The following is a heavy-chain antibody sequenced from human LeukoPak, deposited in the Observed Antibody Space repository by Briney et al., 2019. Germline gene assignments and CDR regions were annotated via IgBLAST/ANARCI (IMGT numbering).Heavy chain of an antibody. Sequence: PSETLSLTCTVSGGSISSYYWSWIRQPPGKGLEWIGYIYYSGSTNYNPSLKSRVTISVDTSKNQFSLKLSSVTAADTAVYYCARVPFIAAAGSDDAFDIWGQGTMVTVSS. V-gene: IGHV4-59*01. J-gene: IGHJ3*02. CDR3: ARVPFIAAAGSDDAFDI. D-gene: IGHD6-13*01. CDR1: GGSISSYY. CDR2: IYYSGST.